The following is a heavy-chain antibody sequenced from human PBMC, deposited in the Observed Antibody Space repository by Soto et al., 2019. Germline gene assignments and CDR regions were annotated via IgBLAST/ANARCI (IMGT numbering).Heavy chain of an antibody. CDR2: IIPILGIA. Sequence: QVQLVQSGAEVKKPGSSVKVSCKASGGTFSSYTISLVRQAPGQGLEWMGRIIPILGIANYAQKFQCRVTITADKSTSTAYMELSSLRSEDTAVYYCARDRFSPGEPFLGYCSGGSCFDAFDIWGQGTMVTVSS. V-gene: IGHV1-69*08. CDR1: GGTFSSYT. J-gene: IGHJ3*02. CDR3: ARDRFSPGEPFLGYCSGGSCFDAFDI. D-gene: IGHD2-15*01.